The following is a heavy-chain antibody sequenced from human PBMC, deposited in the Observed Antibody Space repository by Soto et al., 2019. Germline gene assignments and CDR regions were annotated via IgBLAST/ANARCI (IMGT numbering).Heavy chain of an antibody. D-gene: IGHD2-2*02. CDR3: ARGCSSTSCYTVIHYGMDV. CDR2: ISSSSSYI. Sequence: GGSLRLSCAASGFTFSSYSMNWVRQAPGKGLEWVSSISSSSSYIYYADSVKGRFTISRDNAKNSLYLQMNSLRAEDTAVYYCARGCSSTSCYTVIHYGMDVWGQGTTVTVSS. CDR1: GFTFSSYS. J-gene: IGHJ6*02. V-gene: IGHV3-21*01.